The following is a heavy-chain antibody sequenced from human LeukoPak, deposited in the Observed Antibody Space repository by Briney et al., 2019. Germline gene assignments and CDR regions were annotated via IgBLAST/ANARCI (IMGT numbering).Heavy chain of an antibody. Sequence: GSLRLSCAASGFTFSSYDMHWVRQATGKGLEWVSAIGTAGDTYYPGSVKGRFTISRENAKNSLYLQMNSLRAGDTAVYYCARGAMSATWYQLLSSYYYYGMDVWGQGTTVTVSS. CDR1: GFTFSSYD. D-gene: IGHD2-2*01. V-gene: IGHV3-13*01. J-gene: IGHJ6*02. CDR2: IGTAGDT. CDR3: ARGAMSATWYQLLSSYYYYGMDV.